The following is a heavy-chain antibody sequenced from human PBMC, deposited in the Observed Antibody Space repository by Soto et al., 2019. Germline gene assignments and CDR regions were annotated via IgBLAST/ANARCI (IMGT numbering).Heavy chain of an antibody. Sequence: ASVKVSCKASGYTYTTYNVDWVRQATGQGLEWMGRMNPNSGNTGYAQKFQDRITLTRDTSITTVYMELSSLRSDDTAVYFCVRYGVAATYWGQGTLVTVSS. J-gene: IGHJ4*02. D-gene: IGHD2-21*02. CDR3: VRYGVAATY. CDR1: GYTYTTYN. V-gene: IGHV1-8*01. CDR2: MNPNSGNT.